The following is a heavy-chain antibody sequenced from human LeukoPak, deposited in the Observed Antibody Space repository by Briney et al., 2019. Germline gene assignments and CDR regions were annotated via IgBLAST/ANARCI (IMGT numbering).Heavy chain of an antibody. CDR3: ARGPYGSGISNWFDP. V-gene: IGHV3-53*01. J-gene: IGHJ5*02. D-gene: IGHD3-10*01. Sequence: GGSLRLSCAASGFTVSSNYMSWVRQAPGKGLEWVSVIYSGGSTYYADSVKGRFTISRDNSKNTLYLQMNSLRAEDTAVYYCARGPYGSGISNWFDPWGQGTLVIVSS. CDR1: GFTVSSNY. CDR2: IYSGGST.